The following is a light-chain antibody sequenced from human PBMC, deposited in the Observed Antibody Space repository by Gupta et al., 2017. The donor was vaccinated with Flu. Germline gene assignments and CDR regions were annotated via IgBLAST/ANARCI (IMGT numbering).Light chain of an antibody. V-gene: IGLV2-18*02. CDR3: SSYTSSYTYV. J-gene: IGLJ1*01. CDR2: EVS. Sequence: QSALTQPPSVSGSPGQSVTISCTGTSSDIGNYNRVSWYQQPPGTAPKLMIYEVSNRPSGVPDHFSGSKSGNTASLTISGLQAEDEADYYCSSYTSSYTYVFGTGTKLTVL. CDR1: SSDIGNYNR.